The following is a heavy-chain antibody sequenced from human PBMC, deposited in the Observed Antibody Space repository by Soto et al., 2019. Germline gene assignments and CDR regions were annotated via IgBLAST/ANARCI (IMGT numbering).Heavy chain of an antibody. CDR1: GVSISSNNW. J-gene: IGHJ4*02. Sequence: QVQLQESDPGLVKPSGTLSLTCAVSGVSISSNNWWSWVRQPPGKGLEWIGEMYHTGSTNYNPSLKSRVTISVDKSKNHFSLELNSVTAADTAVYYCARSSRYQYDSSEGNFDYWGQGTLVTVSS. CDR3: ARSSRYQYDSSEGNFDY. V-gene: IGHV4-4*02. D-gene: IGHD3-22*01. CDR2: MYHTGST.